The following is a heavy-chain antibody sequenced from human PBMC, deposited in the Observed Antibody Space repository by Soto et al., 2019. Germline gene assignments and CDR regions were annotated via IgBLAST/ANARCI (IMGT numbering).Heavy chain of an antibody. Sequence: LSLTCSASAVSIGSHFLSGIRQAPGKGPELVGYIYHTVNTNYNPALKSRVTISMDTSENQLSLQLSSVTAADTAVYYCARLQYTVVTALDIWGQGTMVTV. CDR1: AVSIGSHF. CDR3: ARLQYTVVTALDI. CDR2: IYHTVNT. D-gene: IGHD2-15*01. J-gene: IGHJ3*02. V-gene: IGHV4-59*11.